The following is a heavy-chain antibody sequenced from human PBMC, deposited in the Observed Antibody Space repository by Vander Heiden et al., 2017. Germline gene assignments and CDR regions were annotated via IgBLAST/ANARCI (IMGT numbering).Heavy chain of an antibody. CDR1: GFTFSRYW. V-gene: IGHV3-74*01. J-gene: IGHJ6*02. CDR2: ITSDGSST. Sequence: EVQVVESGGGLVQPGGSLRLSCAASGFTFSRYWMHWVRQTPGKGLVWVSRITSDGSSTIYADSVKGRFTISRDNTRNTLYLQMNSLRAEDTAVYYCPRGHYYGMDVWGQGITVTVSS. CDR3: PRGHYYGMDV.